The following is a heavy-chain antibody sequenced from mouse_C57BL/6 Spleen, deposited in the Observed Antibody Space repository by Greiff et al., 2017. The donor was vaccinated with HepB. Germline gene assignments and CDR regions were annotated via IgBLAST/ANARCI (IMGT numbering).Heavy chain of an antibody. CDR3: VSLTTDYYAMDY. V-gene: IGHV10-1*01. Sequence: EVQVVESGGGLVQPKGSLKLSCAASGFSFNTYAMNWVRQAPGKGLEWVARIRSKSNNYATYYADSVKDRFTISRDDSESMLYLQMNNLKTEDTAMYYCVSLTTDYYAMDYWGQGTSVTVSS. CDR2: IRSKSNNYAT. J-gene: IGHJ4*01. CDR1: GFSFNTYA. D-gene: IGHD1-1*01.